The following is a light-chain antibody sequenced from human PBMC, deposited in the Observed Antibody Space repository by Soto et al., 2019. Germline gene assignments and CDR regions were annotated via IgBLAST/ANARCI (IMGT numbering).Light chain of an antibody. CDR3: QQYNNWPPIP. V-gene: IGKV3-15*01. J-gene: IGKJ5*01. CDR1: QSVSSN. CDR2: GAS. Sequence: EIVMTHSPATLAVSPCERATLSVRASQSVSSNLAWYQQKPGQAPRLLIYGASTRATGIPARFSGSGSGTEFTLSISSLQSEDFAVYYCQQYNNWPPIPFGQGTRLEI.